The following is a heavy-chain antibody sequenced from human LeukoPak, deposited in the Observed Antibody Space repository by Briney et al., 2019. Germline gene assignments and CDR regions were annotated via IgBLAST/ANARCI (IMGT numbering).Heavy chain of an antibody. Sequence: PSETLSLTCTVSGGSFSNYSWSWIRQPPGKGMEWIGYLHYSGTTNYNPSLKSRVITSVDTSKNQFSLKLSSVTAADTAVYYCARHSGSTGGAFDIWGQGTMVTVSS. V-gene: IGHV4-59*01. CDR1: GGSFSNYS. D-gene: IGHD1-26*01. CDR2: LHYSGTT. CDR3: ARHSGSTGGAFDI. J-gene: IGHJ3*02.